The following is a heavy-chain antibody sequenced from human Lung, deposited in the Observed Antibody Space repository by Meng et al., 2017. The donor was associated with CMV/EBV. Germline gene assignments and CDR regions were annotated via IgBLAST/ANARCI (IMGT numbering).Heavy chain of an antibody. V-gene: IGHV4-34*01. Sequence: XXXLTXAVYGGSFSGYYWSWIRQPPGKGLEWIGEINHSGSTNYNPSLKSRVTISVDTSKNQFSLKLSSVTAADTAVYYCARGSVVVPAAIWVKRAFDIWGQGTXVTGSS. CDR1: GGSFSGYY. CDR2: INHSGST. J-gene: IGHJ3*02. D-gene: IGHD2-2*02. CDR3: ARGSVVVPAAIWVKRAFDI.